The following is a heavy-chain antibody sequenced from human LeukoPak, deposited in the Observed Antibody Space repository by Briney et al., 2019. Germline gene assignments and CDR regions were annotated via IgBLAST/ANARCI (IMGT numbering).Heavy chain of an antibody. CDR2: IKQDESEK. J-gene: IGHJ4*02. CDR3: ARLVGDVTTWDC. Sequence: PGGSLKLSCAASKFTFSSFAIHWVRQAPGKGLEWVASIKQDESEKYYVDSVKGRFTTPRDNAKSSLYLQMNALRGEDTAVYYCARLVGDVTTWDCWGQGTLVTVSS. V-gene: IGHV3-7*03. D-gene: IGHD1-26*01. CDR1: KFTFSSFA.